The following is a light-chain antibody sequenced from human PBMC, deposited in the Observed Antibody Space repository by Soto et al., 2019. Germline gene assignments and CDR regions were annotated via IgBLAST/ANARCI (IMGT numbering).Light chain of an antibody. Sequence: DIQMTQSPSTLSASVGDRVTITCRASQSISSWLAWYQQKPGKAPKLLIYKASSLESGVPSRFSGSGSGTAITLTISSLQPDDFEAYYCQQYNSYSPACGQGTKVEIK. J-gene: IGKJ1*01. CDR2: KAS. V-gene: IGKV1-5*03. CDR1: QSISSW. CDR3: QQYNSYSPA.